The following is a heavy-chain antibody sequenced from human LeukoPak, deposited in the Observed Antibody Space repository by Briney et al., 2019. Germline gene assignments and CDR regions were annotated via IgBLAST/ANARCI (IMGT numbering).Heavy chain of an antibody. CDR3: ARDSGITMVRGPSRFFDY. CDR2: DGSNK. Sequence: DGSNKYYADSVKGRFTISRDNSKNTLYLQMNSVRAEDTAVYYCARDSGITMVRGPSRFFDYWGQGTLVTVSS. D-gene: IGHD3-10*01. V-gene: IGHV3-30-3*01. J-gene: IGHJ4*02.